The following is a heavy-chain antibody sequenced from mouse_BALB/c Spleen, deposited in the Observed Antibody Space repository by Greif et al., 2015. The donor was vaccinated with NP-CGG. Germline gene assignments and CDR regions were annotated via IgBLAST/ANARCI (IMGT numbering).Heavy chain of an antibody. D-gene: IGHD2-4*01. CDR3: ARPLYDFPYAMDY. J-gene: IGHJ4*01. V-gene: IGHV1-14*01. Sequence: VQLQQPGPELVKPGASVKMSCKASGYTFTSYVMHWVKQKPGQGLEWIGYINPYNDGTKYNEKFKGKATLTSDKSSSTACMELSSLTSEDSAVYYCARPLYDFPYAMDYWGQGTSVTVSA. CDR2: INPYNDGT. CDR1: GYTFTSYV.